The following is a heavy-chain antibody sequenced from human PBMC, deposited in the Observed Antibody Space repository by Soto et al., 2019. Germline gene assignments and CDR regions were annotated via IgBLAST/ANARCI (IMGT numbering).Heavy chain of an antibody. CDR3: ARPYGYSGYEAHGFDP. Sequence: PGESLKISCKGSGYSFTSYWISWVRQMPGKGLEWMGRIDPSDSYTNYSPSFQGHVTISADKSISTAYLQWSSLKASDTAMYYCARPYGYSGYEAHGFDPWGQGTLVTVSS. CDR1: GYSFTSYW. V-gene: IGHV5-10-1*01. D-gene: IGHD5-12*01. J-gene: IGHJ5*02. CDR2: IDPSDSYT.